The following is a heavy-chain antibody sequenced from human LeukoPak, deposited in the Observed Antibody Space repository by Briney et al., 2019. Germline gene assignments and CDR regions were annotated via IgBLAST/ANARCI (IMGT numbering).Heavy chain of an antibody. J-gene: IGHJ4*02. CDR1: GFTVSSNY. Sequence: SGGSLRLSCAASGFTVSSNYMSWVRQAPGKGLEWVSVIYSGGSTYYADSVKGQFTISRDNAKNSLYLQMNSLRAEDTATYYCARDLAGYDFWGQGTLVTVSS. CDR3: ARDLAGYDF. D-gene: IGHD5-12*01. V-gene: IGHV3-66*01. CDR2: IYSGGST.